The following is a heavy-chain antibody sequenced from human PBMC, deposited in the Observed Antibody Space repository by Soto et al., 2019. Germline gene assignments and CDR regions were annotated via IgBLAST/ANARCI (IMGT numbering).Heavy chain of an antibody. CDR3: ARHYSSGSRNWFAP. J-gene: IGHJ5*02. V-gene: IGHV4-39*01. CDR1: GGSINSSSYF. D-gene: IGHD6-19*01. Sequence: ASETLSLTCSVSGGSINSSSYFWGWVRQPPGKGLEWIGSIYYSGSTYYNPSLRSRVTISVDTSKNQFSLKLSSVTAADTAVFYCARHYSSGSRNWFAPWGQGTLVTVSS. CDR2: IYYSGST.